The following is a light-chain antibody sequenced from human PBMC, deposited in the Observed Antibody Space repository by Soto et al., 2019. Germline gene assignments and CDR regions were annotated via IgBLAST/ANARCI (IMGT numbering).Light chain of an antibody. V-gene: IGKV3-11*01. Sequence: EIVLTQYPCTRSLSPGERATLSCRASQSVSSYLALYQQKHGQAPRLLIYCTATRATGIPARFSGSGSGTDFTLTISSLEPEDFAVYYRQQYDNWPQTFGQGTKVDIK. CDR1: QSVSSY. J-gene: IGKJ1*01. CDR2: CTA. CDR3: QQYDNWPQT.